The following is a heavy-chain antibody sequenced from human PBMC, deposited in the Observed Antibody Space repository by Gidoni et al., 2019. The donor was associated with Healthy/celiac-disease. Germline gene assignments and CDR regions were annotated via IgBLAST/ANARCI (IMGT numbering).Heavy chain of an antibody. V-gene: IGHV1-8*01. CDR3: ARGREPTVLAYSSSWPDALDY. CDR1: GYTFTSYD. J-gene: IGHJ4*02. D-gene: IGHD6-13*01. Sequence: QVQLVQSGAEVKKPGASVKVYCKASGYTFTSYDINWGRQATGQGLEWMGWMNPNSGNTGYAQKFQGRVTMTRNTSISTAYMELSSLRSEDTAVYYCARGREPTVLAYSSSWPDALDYWGQGTLVTVSS. CDR2: MNPNSGNT.